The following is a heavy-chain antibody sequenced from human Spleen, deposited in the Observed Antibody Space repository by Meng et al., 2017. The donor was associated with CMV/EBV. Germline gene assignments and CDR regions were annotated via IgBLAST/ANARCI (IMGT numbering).Heavy chain of an antibody. D-gene: IGHD3-3*01. V-gene: IGHV3-23*01. Sequence: SYAMSWVRQAPGEGLGRVSTISGSGGSAYYADSVKSRFTISRDNSKNTLYLQMSSLRAEDTAEYYCAKDGSGDDLWSGYPPRNWFDPWGQGTLVTVSS. CDR2: ISGSGGSA. CDR3: AKDGSGDDLWSGYPPRNWFDP. J-gene: IGHJ5*02. CDR1: SYA.